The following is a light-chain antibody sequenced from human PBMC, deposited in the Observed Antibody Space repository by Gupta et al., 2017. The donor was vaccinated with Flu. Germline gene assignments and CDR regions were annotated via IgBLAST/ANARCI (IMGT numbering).Light chain of an antibody. CDR1: TSNSENNY. CDR2: DNS. Sequence: NATTSCSGSTSNSENNYVSWYQQLPGTAPKLLIYDNSKRPSGIPDRFSGSKSGTSATLGITGLQTGDEADYYCGTWDSSLSAWVFGGGTKLTVL. V-gene: IGLV1-51*01. CDR3: GTWDSSLSAWV. J-gene: IGLJ3*02.